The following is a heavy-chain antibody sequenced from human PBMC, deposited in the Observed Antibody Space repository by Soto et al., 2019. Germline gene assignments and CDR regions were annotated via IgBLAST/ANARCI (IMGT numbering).Heavy chain of an antibody. V-gene: IGHV4-31*03. CDR3: ARGSQLERDAFDI. J-gene: IGHJ3*02. CDR2: IYYTGSS. CDR1: DVSISSGGYY. D-gene: IGHD1-1*01. Sequence: PSETLSLTCTVSDVSISSGGYYWSWIRQPPGKGLEWIGYIYYTGSSYYNPSLKSRITMSLDTPKNQFSLELSSVTVADTAVYYCARGSQLERDAFDIWGQGTMVTVSS.